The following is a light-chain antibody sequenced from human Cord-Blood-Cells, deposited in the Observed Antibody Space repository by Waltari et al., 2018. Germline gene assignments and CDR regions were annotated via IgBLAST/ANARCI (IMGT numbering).Light chain of an antibody. CDR3: SSYTRSSTWV. V-gene: IGLV2-14*01. CDR2: EVS. J-gene: IGLJ3*02. Sequence: QSALTQPASVSGSPGQSITIACTGTSSDVGGYNYVSWYQQHPGKAPKLMIYEVSNRPSEVSNRVSGSKSGHAASLTIAGLQAEDDADYYCSSYTRSSTWVFGGGTKLTVL. CDR1: SSDVGGYNY.